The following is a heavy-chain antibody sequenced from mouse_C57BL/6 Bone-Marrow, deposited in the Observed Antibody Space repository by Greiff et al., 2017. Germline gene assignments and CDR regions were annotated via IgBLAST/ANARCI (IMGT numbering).Heavy chain of an antibody. CDR1: GFTFRNYW. CDR3: TETVSYYGSSHWYFDV. D-gene: IGHD1-1*01. Sequence: EVQGVESGGGLVQPGGSMKLSCVASGFTFRNYWLNWVRQSPEKGLEWVAQIRLKSDNYATHYAESGKGRFTISRDDSQSSVYLQMYNLRAEDTRIYYCTETVSYYGSSHWYFDVWGTGTTVTVAS. CDR2: IRLKSDNYAT. J-gene: IGHJ1*03. V-gene: IGHV6-3*01.